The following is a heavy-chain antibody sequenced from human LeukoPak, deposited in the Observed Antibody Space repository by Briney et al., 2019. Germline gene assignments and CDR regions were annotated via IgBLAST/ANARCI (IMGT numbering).Heavy chain of an antibody. V-gene: IGHV4-59*01. Sequence: SETLSLTCTVPGGSISSYYWSWIRQPPGKGLEWIGYIYYSGSTNYNPSLKSRVTISVDTSKNQFSLKLSSVTAADTAVYYCARVFVPYYDILTGYYPEGYYYYMDVWGKGTTVTISS. CDR3: ARVFVPYYDILTGYYPEGYYYYMDV. CDR2: IYYSGST. J-gene: IGHJ6*03. CDR1: GGSISSYY. D-gene: IGHD3-9*01.